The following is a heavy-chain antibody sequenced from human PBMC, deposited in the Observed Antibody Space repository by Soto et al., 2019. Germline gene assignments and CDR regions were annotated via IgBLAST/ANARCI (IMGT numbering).Heavy chain of an antibody. V-gene: IGHV1-2*02. CDR3: AREDYGGQSDKFRDY. CDR2: INPKSGGT. J-gene: IGHJ4*02. D-gene: IGHD4-17*01. CDR1: GYTFSAYY. Sequence: QVQLVQSGAEVKKPGASIKVSCKASGYTFSAYYIHWVRQAPGQGLEWMGGINPKSGGTNNAQNLQGRVTMTSDTSISTAAMERSRLTSDDTAGYYCAREDYGGQSDKFRDYWGQGTLVTVSS.